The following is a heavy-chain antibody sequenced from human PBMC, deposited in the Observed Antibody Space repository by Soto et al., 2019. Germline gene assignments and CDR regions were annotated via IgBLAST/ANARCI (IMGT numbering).Heavy chain of an antibody. D-gene: IGHD6-13*01. CDR1: GFSLSTSRVG. Sequence: QITLKESGATLVKPTQTLTLTCTFSGFSLSTSRVGVGWISQPPGKALEWLELIYWDDDKRYSPSLKSRLTITKDTSKIQVVITMTNMDPVDTATYYGAHSAGYSGSWDFDYWGQGTLVTVSS. CDR2: IYWDDDK. V-gene: IGHV2-5*02. J-gene: IGHJ4*02. CDR3: AHSAGYSGSWDFDY.